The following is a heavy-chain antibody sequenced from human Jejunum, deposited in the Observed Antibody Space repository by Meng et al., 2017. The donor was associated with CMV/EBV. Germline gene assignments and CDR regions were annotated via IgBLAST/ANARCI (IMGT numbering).Heavy chain of an antibody. CDR2: IWYHGRDM. D-gene: IGHD6-19*01. CDR1: GITFSNFG. Sequence: SGITFSNFGMPWVRQAPGKGLEWVADIWYHGRDMYYTDSVKGRFTISRDDSKSTVYLQMNTLRVEDTAVYYCARDLAVGRIWFDPWGQGTRVTVSS. J-gene: IGHJ5*02. V-gene: IGHV3-33*01. CDR3: ARDLAVGRIWFDP.